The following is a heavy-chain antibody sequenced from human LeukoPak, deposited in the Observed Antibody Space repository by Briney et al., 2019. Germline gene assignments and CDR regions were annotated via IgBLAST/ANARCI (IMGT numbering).Heavy chain of an antibody. Sequence: GGSLRLSCAGSGFTFSNYAMSWVRQAPGKGLEWVSSIRAGGARTYYAQSVMGRFTISRDNSKNTLYLQMNSLRAEDTAVYYCAKGISSSWYDYWGQGTLVTVSS. D-gene: IGHD6-13*01. CDR1: GFTFSNYA. J-gene: IGHJ4*02. CDR2: IRAGGART. V-gene: IGHV3-23*01. CDR3: AKGISSSWYDY.